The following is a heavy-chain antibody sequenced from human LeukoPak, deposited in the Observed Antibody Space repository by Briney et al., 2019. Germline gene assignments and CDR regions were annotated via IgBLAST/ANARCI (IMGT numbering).Heavy chain of an antibody. CDR1: GFIFSSYA. Sequence: GGSLRLSCAASGFIFSSYAMSWVRQAPGKGLEWVSAISGSGGSTYYADSVKGRFTISRDNSKNTLYLQMNSLRAEDTAVYYCAKVAHYDFWSGPDYYMDVWGKGTTVTVSS. D-gene: IGHD3-3*01. CDR2: ISGSGGST. J-gene: IGHJ6*03. V-gene: IGHV3-23*01. CDR3: AKVAHYDFWSGPDYYMDV.